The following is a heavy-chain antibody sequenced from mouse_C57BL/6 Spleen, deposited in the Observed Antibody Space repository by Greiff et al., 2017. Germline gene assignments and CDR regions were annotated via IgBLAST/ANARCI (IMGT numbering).Heavy chain of an antibody. D-gene: IGHD2-4*01. J-gene: IGHJ4*01. CDR3: AKRGKTDDYDHYYAMDY. V-gene: IGHV1-9*01. Sequence: VQRVESGAELMKPGASVKLSCKATGYTFTGYWIEWVKQRPGHGLEWIGEILPGSGSTNYNEKFKGKATFTADTSSNTAYMQLSSLTTKDSANYYCAKRGKTDDYDHYYAMDYWGQGTSVTVSS. CDR1: GYTFTGYW. CDR2: ILPGSGST.